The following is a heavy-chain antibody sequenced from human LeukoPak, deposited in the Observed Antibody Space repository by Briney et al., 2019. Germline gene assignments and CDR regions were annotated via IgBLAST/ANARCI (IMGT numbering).Heavy chain of an antibody. CDR2: IYYSGST. CDR3: AKATGYLL. D-gene: IGHD1-14*01. CDR1: GGSISSSNYY. V-gene: IGHV4-39*07. J-gene: IGHJ4*02. Sequence: PSETLSLTCSVSGGSISSSNYYWGWIRQPPGKGLEWIGSIYYSGSTYYNAPLKSRVTMSVDTSKNQFSLKLSSVTAADTAVYYCAKATGYLLWGQGTLVTVSS.